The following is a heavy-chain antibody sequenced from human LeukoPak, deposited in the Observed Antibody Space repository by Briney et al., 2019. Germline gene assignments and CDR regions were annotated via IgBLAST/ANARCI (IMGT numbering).Heavy chain of an antibody. J-gene: IGHJ4*02. D-gene: IGHD3-22*01. V-gene: IGHV1-24*01. Sequence: GASVKVSCKVSGYTLTELSMHWVRQAPGEGLEWMGGFDPEDGETIYAQKFQGRVTMTEDTSTDTAYMELSSLRSEDTAVYYCATDDPYDSSGYYDYWGQGTLVTVSS. CDR3: ATDDPYDSSGYYDY. CDR2: FDPEDGET. CDR1: GYTLTELS.